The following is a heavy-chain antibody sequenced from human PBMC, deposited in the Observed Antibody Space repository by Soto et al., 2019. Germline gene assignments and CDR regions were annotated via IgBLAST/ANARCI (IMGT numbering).Heavy chain of an antibody. CDR3: AKGAEGYVVSSLDS. V-gene: IGHV3-23*01. CDR2: ITGTASST. J-gene: IGHJ4*02. CDR1: GFRLSDFA. D-gene: IGHD5-12*01. Sequence: PGGSLRLSCAASGFRLSDFAMTWVRQAPGRGLEWVSAITGTASSTYYADSVKGRFTISRDNSKNTLYLQINSLRAEDTAIYYCAKGAEGYVVSSLDSWGQGTLVTVSS.